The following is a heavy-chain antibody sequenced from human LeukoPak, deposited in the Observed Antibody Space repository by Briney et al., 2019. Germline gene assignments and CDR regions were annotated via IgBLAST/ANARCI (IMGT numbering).Heavy chain of an antibody. CDR1: GLTFSSYA. Sequence: PGGSLRLSCAASGLTFSSYAMHWVRQAPGKGLEWVAVISYDGSNKYYADSVKGRFTISRDNSKNTLYLQMNSLRAEDTAVYYCARGGPAARQDYYYYMDVWGKGTTVTVSS. CDR3: ARGGPAARQDYYYYMDV. V-gene: IGHV3-30*14. J-gene: IGHJ6*03. D-gene: IGHD6-6*01. CDR2: ISYDGSNK.